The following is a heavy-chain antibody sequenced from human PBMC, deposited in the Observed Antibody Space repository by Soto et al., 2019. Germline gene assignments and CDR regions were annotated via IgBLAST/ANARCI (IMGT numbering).Heavy chain of an antibody. Sequence: QDQLVQSGAEVKKPGSSVKVSCKASGGTFSSHTFSWVRQAPGQGLEWMGRIIPAVGTATYAQKFQGRVTVTADESATTVYMEPNSLRSEDTAVYYCARPDFGDYWYFDLWGRGTLVTVSS. D-gene: IGHD4-17*01. V-gene: IGHV1-69*08. CDR2: IIPAVGTA. CDR1: GGTFSSHT. CDR3: ARPDFGDYWYFDL. J-gene: IGHJ2*01.